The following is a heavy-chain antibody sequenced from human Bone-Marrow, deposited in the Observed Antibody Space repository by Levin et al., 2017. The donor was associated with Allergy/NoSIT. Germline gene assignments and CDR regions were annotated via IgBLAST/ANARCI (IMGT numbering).Heavy chain of an antibody. V-gene: IGHV3-21*01. CDR2: ISGSGSYI. CDR1: GFAFGRHT. J-gene: IGHJ4*02. Sequence: ASVKVSCTASGFAFGRHTMHWVRQAPGKGLEWVASISGSGSYIFYADSLKGRFTISRDNAKTSLYLQMHSLRGDETAVYYCARDSLGYSSSWYFFDLWGQGTLVTVSS. CDR3: ARDSLGYSSSWYFFDL. D-gene: IGHD6-13*01.